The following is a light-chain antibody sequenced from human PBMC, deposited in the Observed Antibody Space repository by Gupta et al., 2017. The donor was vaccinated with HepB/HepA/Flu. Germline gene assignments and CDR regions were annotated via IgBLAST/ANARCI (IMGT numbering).Light chain of an antibody. V-gene: IGLV3-1*01. Sequence: SYDLTQAPSVSVSPGQTATITCSGYRMGEKYASWYQQKPGQSPVLIIYEDAKRPAGIPERFSGSNSGNTATLXIXGTQATXEADYYCQSWDRSTVVFGGGTKLTVL. CDR1: RMGEKY. CDR3: QSWDRSTVV. CDR2: EDA. J-gene: IGLJ3*02.